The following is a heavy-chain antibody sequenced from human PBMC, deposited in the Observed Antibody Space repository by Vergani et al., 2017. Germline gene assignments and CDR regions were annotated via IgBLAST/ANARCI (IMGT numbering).Heavy chain of an antibody. CDR3: ARNIVVVPAAMDFDY. CDR2: ISGSGGFT. J-gene: IGHJ4*02. CDR1: GFTFTNFA. Sequence: EVQLLESGGNLVQPGGSLRLSCAASGFTFTNFAMTWVRQAPGEGLEWVSGISGSGGFTYYADSVKGRFTISRDNSKNTLYLQMNSLRAEDTAVYYCARNIVVVPAAMDFDYWGQGTLVTVSS. D-gene: IGHD2-2*01. V-gene: IGHV3-23*01.